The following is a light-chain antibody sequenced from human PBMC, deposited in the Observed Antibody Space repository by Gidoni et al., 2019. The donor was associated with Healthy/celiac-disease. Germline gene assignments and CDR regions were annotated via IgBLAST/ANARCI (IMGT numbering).Light chain of an antibody. V-gene: IGLV1-44*01. Sequence: QSVLTPPPSASGTPGQRVTIPCSGSSSNIGSNAVNWYQQLPVTAPKLLIYSNNQRPSGVPDRFSGSKSGTSASLAISGLQSEDEADYYCAAWDDSLNGHVVFGGGTKLTVL. J-gene: IGLJ2*01. CDR2: SNN. CDR3: AAWDDSLNGHVV. CDR1: SSNIGSNA.